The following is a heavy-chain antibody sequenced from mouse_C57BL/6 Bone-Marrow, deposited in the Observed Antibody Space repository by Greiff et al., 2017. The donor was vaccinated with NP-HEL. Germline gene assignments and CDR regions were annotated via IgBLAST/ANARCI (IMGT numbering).Heavy chain of an antibody. Sequence: QVTLKVCGPGILQPSQTLSLTCSFSGFSLSTFGMGVGWIRQPSGKGLEWLAHIWWDDDKYYNPAMKSRLTIFKDTSKNQVFLKSANVDTADTATYYCARIAEGIYHSNHVGFAYWGQGTLVTVSA. CDR2: IWWDDDK. J-gene: IGHJ3*01. V-gene: IGHV8-8*01. CDR1: GFSLSTFGMG. CDR3: ARIAEGIYHSNHVGFAY. D-gene: IGHD2-1*01.